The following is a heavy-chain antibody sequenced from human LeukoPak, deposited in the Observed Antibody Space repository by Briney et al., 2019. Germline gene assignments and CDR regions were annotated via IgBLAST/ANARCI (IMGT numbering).Heavy chain of an antibody. CDR3: ARDLASYSFSYYFDY. CDR1: GFTFSSYS. J-gene: IGHJ4*02. V-gene: IGHV3-21*01. CDR2: ISSSSSYI. D-gene: IGHD5-18*01. Sequence: GGSLRLSCAASGFTFSSYSMNWVRQAPGKGLEWVSSISSSSSYIYYADSVKGRFTISRDNAKNSLYLQMNSLRAEDTAVYYCARDLASYSFSYYFDYWGQGTLVTVSS.